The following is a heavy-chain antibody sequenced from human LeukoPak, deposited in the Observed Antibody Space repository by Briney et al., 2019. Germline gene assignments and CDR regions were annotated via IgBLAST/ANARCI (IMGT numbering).Heavy chain of an antibody. Sequence: GGSLRLSCAASGFTFDDYAMHWVRQAPGKGLEWVSGISWNSGSIGYADSVKGRFTISRDNAKNSLYLQMNSLRAEDTALYYCAKLGGAVAGSIREDYWGQGTLVTVSS. V-gene: IGHV3-9*01. J-gene: IGHJ4*02. CDR3: AKLGGAVAGSIREDY. D-gene: IGHD6-19*01. CDR1: GFTFDDYA. CDR2: ISWNSGSI.